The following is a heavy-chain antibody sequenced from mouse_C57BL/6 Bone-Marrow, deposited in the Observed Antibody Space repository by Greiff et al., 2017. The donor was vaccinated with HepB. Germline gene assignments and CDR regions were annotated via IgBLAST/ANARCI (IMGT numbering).Heavy chain of an antibody. D-gene: IGHD1-1*01. CDR1: GYTFTSYW. Sequence: VQLQQSGAELVKPGASVKLSCKASGYTFTSYWMHWVKQRPGQGLEWIGMIHPNSGSTNYNEKFKSKATLTVDKSSSTAYMQLSSLTSEDSAVYYCARSSITTVVATKYYAMDYWGQGTSVTVSS. CDR2: IHPNSGST. V-gene: IGHV1-64*01. J-gene: IGHJ4*01. CDR3: ARSSITTVVATKYYAMDY.